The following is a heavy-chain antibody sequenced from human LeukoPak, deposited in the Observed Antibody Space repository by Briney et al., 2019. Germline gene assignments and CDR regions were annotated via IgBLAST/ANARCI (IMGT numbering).Heavy chain of an antibody. CDR2: INPGGST. J-gene: IGHJ3*02. D-gene: IGHD5-12*01. Sequence: PSETLSLTCAVYGGPFSGYSWSWVRQPPGKGPEWLGEINPGGSTNYNPSLKSRVTISVDTSKSQFSLKLSSVTAADTAVYYCARHTRPGYSGYENAFDIWGQGTMITVSP. CDR1: GGPFSGYS. CDR3: ARHTRPGYSGYENAFDI. V-gene: IGHV4-34*01.